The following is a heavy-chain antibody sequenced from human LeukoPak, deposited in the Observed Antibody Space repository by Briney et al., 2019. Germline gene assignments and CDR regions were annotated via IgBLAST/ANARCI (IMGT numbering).Heavy chain of an antibody. CDR1: GYTFASYG. D-gene: IGHD1-26*01. Sequence: ASVKVSCKASGYTFASYGISWVRQAPGQGLEWMGWISAYNGDTNYAQKLQGRVTMTTDTSTSTAYMELSSLRSDDTAVYYCARANRGGSYYDDDEFDIWGQGTMLTVSS. J-gene: IGHJ3*02. V-gene: IGHV1-18*01. CDR3: ARANRGGSYYDDDEFDI. CDR2: ISAYNGDT.